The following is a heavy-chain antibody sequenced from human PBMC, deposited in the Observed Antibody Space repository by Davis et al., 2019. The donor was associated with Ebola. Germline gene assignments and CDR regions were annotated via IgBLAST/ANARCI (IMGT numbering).Heavy chain of an antibody. V-gene: IGHV3-11*05. D-gene: IGHD3-10*01. CDR1: GFTFSDYY. CDR2: ISSSSSYT. CDR3: AKDLFTMVRGASSDY. Sequence: PGGSLRLSCAASGFTFSDYYMSWIRQAPGKGLEWVSYISSSSSYTNYADSVKGRFTISRDNAKNTLYLQMNSLRAEDTAVYYCAKDLFTMVRGASSDYWGQGTLVTVSS. J-gene: IGHJ4*02.